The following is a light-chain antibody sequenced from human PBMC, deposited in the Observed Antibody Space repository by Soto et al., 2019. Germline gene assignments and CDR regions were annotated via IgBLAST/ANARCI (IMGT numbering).Light chain of an antibody. CDR3: QSYDSSLSALYV. CDR1: SPNIGAGYD. Sequence: QSVLPQRPSVSGAPGQRVTISCTGSSPNIGAGYDVHGYQQLPGTAPKHLIYGNSNRPSGVPDRFSGSKSGTSASLAITGLQAEYEADYYCQSYDSSLSALYVFGTGTKLTVL. J-gene: IGLJ1*01. CDR2: GNS. V-gene: IGLV1-40*01.